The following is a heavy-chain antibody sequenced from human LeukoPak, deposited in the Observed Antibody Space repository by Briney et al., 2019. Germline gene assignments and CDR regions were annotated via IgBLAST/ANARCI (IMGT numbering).Heavy chain of an antibody. CDR1: GDSISSTNYY. Sequence: PSETLSLTCTVSGDSISSTNYYWGWIRQPPGKGLEWIGTIYFSGSTYYNPSLKSRVTISVDTSKNQFSLKLTSVTAADTAVYYCARSSFAAPNICSYFDYWGQGTLVTVSS. D-gene: IGHD6-6*01. J-gene: IGHJ4*02. CDR3: ARSSFAAPNICSYFDY. V-gene: IGHV4-39*07. CDR2: IYFSGST.